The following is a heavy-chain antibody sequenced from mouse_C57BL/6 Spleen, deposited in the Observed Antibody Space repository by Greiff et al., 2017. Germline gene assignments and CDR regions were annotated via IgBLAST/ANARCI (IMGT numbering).Heavy chain of an antibody. CDR2: IYPGDGDT. D-gene: IGHD3-1*01. V-gene: IGHV1-82*01. J-gene: IGHJ2*01. CDR1: GYAFSSAW. Sequence: QVQLQQSGPELVKPGASVKISCKASGYAFSSAWMNWVTRRPGKGLEWIGRIYPGDGDTNYNGKFKGKATMTADKSSSTAYLQLSSLTSEDSAVYFCARSGPHFDDWGQGTTLTVSS. CDR3: ARSGPHFDD.